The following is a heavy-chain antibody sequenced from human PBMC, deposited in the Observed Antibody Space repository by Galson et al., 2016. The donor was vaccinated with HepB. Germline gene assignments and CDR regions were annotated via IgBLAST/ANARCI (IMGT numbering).Heavy chain of an antibody. CDR2: ISYDETKK. CDR1: GFIFSTYG. V-gene: IGHV3-30*18. J-gene: IGHJ6*03. D-gene: IGHD3-3*01. Sequence: SLRLSCAASGFIFSTYGMHWVRQAPGKGLEWVAGISYDETKKYDADSVKGRFIISRDNSKNTLYLQMKSLRPEDTAIYYCVKGGGKMEWLLDYYLDVWGKGTTVIVSS. CDR3: VKGGGKMEWLLDYYLDV.